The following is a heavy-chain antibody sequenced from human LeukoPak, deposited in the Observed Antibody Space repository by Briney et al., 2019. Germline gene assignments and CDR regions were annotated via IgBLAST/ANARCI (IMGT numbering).Heavy chain of an antibody. Sequence: GGSLRLSCAASGFTFSSYAMSWVRQAPGKGLEWVSSISSSSSYIYYADSVKGRFTISRDNAKNSLYLQMNSLRAEDTAVYYCARVRGPYYDSSGYYSNWGQGTLVTVSS. CDR1: GFTFSSYA. CDR2: ISSSSSYI. D-gene: IGHD3-22*01. CDR3: ARVRGPYYDSSGYYSN. V-gene: IGHV3-21*01. J-gene: IGHJ4*02.